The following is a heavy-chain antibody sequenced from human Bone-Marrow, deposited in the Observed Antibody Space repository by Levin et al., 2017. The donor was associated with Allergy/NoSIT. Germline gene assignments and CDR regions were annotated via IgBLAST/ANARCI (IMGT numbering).Heavy chain of an antibody. Sequence: SETLSLTCAVSGGSITSSGSYWSWIRQHPGKGLEWIGYMHYNGNTYYNPSLKSRATTSLDSSKNQFSLKLNSVTAADTAVYFCARGKVPDDHGSGIILDSWGQGTLVSVSS. J-gene: IGHJ4*02. CDR3: ARGKVPDDHGSGIILDS. D-gene: IGHD3-10*01. V-gene: IGHV4-31*11. CDR1: GGSITSSGSY. CDR2: MHYNGNT.